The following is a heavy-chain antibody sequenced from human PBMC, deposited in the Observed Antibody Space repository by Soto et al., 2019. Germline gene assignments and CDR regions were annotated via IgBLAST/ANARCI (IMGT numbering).Heavy chain of an antibody. D-gene: IGHD2-8*01. CDR3: AMGYCTNGVCSPFDY. CDR1: GGTFSSYA. Sequence: GASVKVSCKASGGTFSSYAISWVRQAPGQGLEWMGGIIPIFGTANYAQKFQGRVTITADEPTSTAYMELSSLRSEDTAVYYCAMGYCTNGVCSPFDYWGQGTLVTVSS. CDR2: IIPIFGTA. V-gene: IGHV1-69*13. J-gene: IGHJ4*02.